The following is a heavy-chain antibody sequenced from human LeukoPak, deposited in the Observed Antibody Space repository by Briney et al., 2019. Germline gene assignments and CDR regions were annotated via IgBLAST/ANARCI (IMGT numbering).Heavy chain of an antibody. V-gene: IGHV3-74*01. CDR2: INSDGSST. CDR3: ARVSTFGGADY. D-gene: IGHD3-16*01. Sequence: GGSLRLSCAASGFIFSSYWMHWVRQAPGKGLVWVSRINSDGSSTSYADSVKGRFTISRDNAKNSLYLQMNSLRAEDTAVYYCARVSTFGGADYWGQGTLVTVSS. CDR1: GFIFSSYW. J-gene: IGHJ4*02.